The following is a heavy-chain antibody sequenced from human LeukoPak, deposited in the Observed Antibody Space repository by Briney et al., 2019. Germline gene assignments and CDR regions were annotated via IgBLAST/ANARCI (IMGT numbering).Heavy chain of an antibody. D-gene: IGHD2-21*02. CDR1: GFTFSSHW. CDR2: IWFDGSNE. V-gene: IGHV3-33*08. J-gene: IGHJ4*02. Sequence: AGGSLRLSCAGSGFTFSSHWIGWVRQAPGKGLEWVAIIWFDGSNEYYVDSVKGRFTISRDNSKNTVYLQMNSLRAEDTAVYYCARDSYGDYYPSHFDYWGQGTLVTVSS. CDR3: ARDSYGDYYPSHFDY.